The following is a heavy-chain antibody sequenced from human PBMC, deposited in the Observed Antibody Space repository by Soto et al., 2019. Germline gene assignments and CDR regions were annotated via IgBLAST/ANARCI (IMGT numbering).Heavy chain of an antibody. V-gene: IGHV3-74*01. CDR1: GFTFSSYW. CDR2: INSDGSST. D-gene: IGHD1-26*01. J-gene: IGHJ6*02. CDR3: ARDLGGATTYYYYGMDV. Sequence: PGGSLRLSCAASGFTFSSYWMHWVRQAPGKGLVWVSRINSDGSSTSYADSVKGRFTISRDNAKNTLYLQMNSLRAEDTAVYYCARDLGGATTYYYYGMDVWGQGTTVTVSS.